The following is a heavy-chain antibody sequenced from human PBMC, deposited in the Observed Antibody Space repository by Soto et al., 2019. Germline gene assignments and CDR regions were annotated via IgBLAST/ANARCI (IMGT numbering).Heavy chain of an antibody. CDR3: AREFEQQLVLGWFDP. D-gene: IGHD6-13*01. CDR2: MNPNSGNT. J-gene: IGHJ5*02. Sequence: QVQLVQSGAEVKKPGASVKVSCKAPGYTFTSYDINWVRQATGQGLEWMGWMNPNSGNTGYAQKFQGRVTMTRNTSISTAYMELSSLRSEDTAVYYCAREFEQQLVLGWFDPWGQGTLVTVSS. CDR1: GYTFTSYD. V-gene: IGHV1-8*01.